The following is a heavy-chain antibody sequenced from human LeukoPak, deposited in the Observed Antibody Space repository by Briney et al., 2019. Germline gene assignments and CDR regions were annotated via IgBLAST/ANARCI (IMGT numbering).Heavy chain of an antibody. Sequence: PGGSLRLSCAASGFTFSSYWMHWVRQAPGKGLVWVSRISSDGSLTLYADSVKGRFAMSRDNAKNTLYLQMNSLRADDTAVYYCARVTGGYNLVDYWGQGTLVTVSS. J-gene: IGHJ4*02. V-gene: IGHV3-74*03. CDR2: ISSDGSLT. D-gene: IGHD5-24*01. CDR3: ARVTGGYNLVDY. CDR1: GFTFSSYW.